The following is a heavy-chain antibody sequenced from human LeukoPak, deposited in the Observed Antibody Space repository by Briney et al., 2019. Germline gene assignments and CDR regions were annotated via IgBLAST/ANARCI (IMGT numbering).Heavy chain of an antibody. Sequence: GGSLRLSCAASEFSVGSNYMTWVRQAPGKGLEWVSLIYSGGSTFYADSVKGRFTISRDNSKNTLYPQMNSLRAEDTAVCYCARGGSYLSAFDIWGQGTMVTVSS. CDR1: EFSVGSNY. CDR2: IYSGGST. V-gene: IGHV3-53*01. CDR3: ARGGSYLSAFDI. D-gene: IGHD1-26*01. J-gene: IGHJ3*02.